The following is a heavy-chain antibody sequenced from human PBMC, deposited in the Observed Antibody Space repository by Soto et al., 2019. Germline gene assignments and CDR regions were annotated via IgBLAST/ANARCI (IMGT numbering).Heavy chain of an antibody. J-gene: IGHJ5*02. V-gene: IGHV4-39*01. D-gene: IGHD1-26*01. CDR2: IYYSGST. CDR1: GGSISSSNYY. CDR3: ATQEVGGSYVYTFDP. Sequence: QLQLQESGPGLVKPSETLSLTCTVSGGSISSSNYYWGWIRQPPGKGLEWIGSIYYSGSTHYNPSLKVRVTIPVDTSKNQFSLKLSSVTAADAAVYYCATQEVGGSYVYTFDPWGQGTLVTVSS.